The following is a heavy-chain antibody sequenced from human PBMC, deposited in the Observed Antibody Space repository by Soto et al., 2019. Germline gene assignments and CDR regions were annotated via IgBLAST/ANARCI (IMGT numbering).Heavy chain of an antibody. V-gene: IGHV4-39*07. CDR3: ARVAYYYDSSGYQSLYYFDY. Sequence: SETLSLTCTVSGGSISSSSYYWGWIRQPPGKGLEWIGSIYYSGSTYYNPSLKSRVTISVDTSKNQFSLKLSSVAAADTAVYYCARVAYYYDSSGYQSLYYFDYWGQGTLVTVSS. CDR2: IYYSGST. J-gene: IGHJ4*02. CDR1: GGSISSSSYY. D-gene: IGHD3-22*01.